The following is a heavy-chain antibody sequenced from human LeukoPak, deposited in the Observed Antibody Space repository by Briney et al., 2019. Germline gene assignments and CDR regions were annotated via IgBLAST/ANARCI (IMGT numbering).Heavy chain of an antibody. CDR1: GSTFSDYG. D-gene: IGHD6-13*01. V-gene: IGHV3-30*02. CDR2: IRYDGSNK. J-gene: IGHJ6*03. Sequence: GGSLRLSCAASGSTFSDYGMHWVRQAPGKGLEWVTFIRYDGSNKYYADSVKGRFTISRDNSKNMLYLQMNSLRAEDTALYYCAKGYHNSWYSDYMDVWGKGTTVTVSS. CDR3: AKGYHNSWYSDYMDV.